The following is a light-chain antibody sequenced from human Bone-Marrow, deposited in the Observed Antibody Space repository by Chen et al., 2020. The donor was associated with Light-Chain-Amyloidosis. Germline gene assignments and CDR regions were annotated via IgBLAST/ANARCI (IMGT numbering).Light chain of an antibody. Sequence: QSALTQPASVSGSPGQSITIPCTGTSSDVGGYNYVSWYQQHPGKAPKLMIYDVSNRPSGVSKRFSGSKSGNTASLTISGLQAEDEADYYCSSYTSSSTLMFGGGTKLTVL. V-gene: IGLV2-14*03. CDR3: SSYTSSSTLM. J-gene: IGLJ3*02. CDR2: DVS. CDR1: SSDVGGYNY.